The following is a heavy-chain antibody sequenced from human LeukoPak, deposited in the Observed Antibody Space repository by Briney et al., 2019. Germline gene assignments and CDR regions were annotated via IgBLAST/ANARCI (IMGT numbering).Heavy chain of an antibody. CDR1: GFTFNDQY. Sequence: PGGSLRLSCAASGFTFNDQYMDWVRQAPGKGLEWVGRTRNKANSYTTEYAASVKGRFTISRDDSKSIAYLQMNSLKTEDTAVYYCTSSKQVYSSSSLGVDVWGKGTTVTVSS. CDR2: TRNKANSYTT. J-gene: IGHJ6*04. D-gene: IGHD6-13*01. CDR3: TSSKQVYSSSSLGVDV. V-gene: IGHV3-72*01.